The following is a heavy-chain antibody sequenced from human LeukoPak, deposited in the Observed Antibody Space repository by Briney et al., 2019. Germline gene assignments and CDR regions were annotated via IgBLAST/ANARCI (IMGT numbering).Heavy chain of an antibody. CDR3: ARVIAASLYGMGV. V-gene: IGHV1-2*02. J-gene: IGHJ6*02. CDR2: INPNSGGT. D-gene: IGHD6-6*01. CDR1: GYTFTGYY. Sequence: ASVKVSCKASGYTFTGYYMHWVRQAPGQGLEWMGWINPNSGGTNYAQKFQGRVTMARDTSISTAYMELSRLRSDDTAVYYCARVIAASLYGMGVWGQGTTVTVSS.